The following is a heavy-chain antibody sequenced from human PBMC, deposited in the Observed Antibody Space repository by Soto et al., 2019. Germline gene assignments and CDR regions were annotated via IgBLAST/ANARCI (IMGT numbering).Heavy chain of an antibody. CDR1: GGTFSSYT. CDR3: AREPRLHLWFIDY. V-gene: IGHV1-69*02. CDR2: IIPIIGIA. D-gene: IGHD5-18*01. J-gene: IGHJ4*02. Sequence: QVQLVQSGAEVKKRGSSVNVSCKASGGTFSSYTISWVRQAPGQGLEWMGRIIPIIGIANYAQTFQGRVTITADKSTSTAYMELSSLRYEDTAVYYCAREPRLHLWFIDYWGQGTLVTVSS.